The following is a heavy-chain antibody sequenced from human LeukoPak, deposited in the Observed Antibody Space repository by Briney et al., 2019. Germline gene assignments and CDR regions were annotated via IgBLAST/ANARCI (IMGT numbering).Heavy chain of an antibody. CDR3: ARDQNYRYYFDY. CDR1: GFTFSSYA. CDR2: ISYDGSNK. Sequence: GGSLRLSCAASGFTFSSYAMHWVRQAPGKGLEWVAVISYDGSNKYYADSVKGRFTISRDNSKNTLYLQMNSLRAEDTAVYYCARDQNYRYYFDYWGQGTLVTVSS. J-gene: IGHJ4*02. V-gene: IGHV3-30-3*01. D-gene: IGHD5-24*01.